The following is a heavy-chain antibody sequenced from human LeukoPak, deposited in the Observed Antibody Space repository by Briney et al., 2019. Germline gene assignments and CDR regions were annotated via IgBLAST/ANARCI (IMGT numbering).Heavy chain of an antibody. Sequence: ASVKVSCKVSGYTLTELSMHWVRQAPGKGLEWMGGFDPEDGETIYAQKFQGRVTMTEDTSTDTAYMELSSLRSEDTAVYYCATGFRIAVPHGYYFDYWGQGTLVTVSS. J-gene: IGHJ4*02. CDR3: ATGFRIAVPHGYYFDY. D-gene: IGHD6-19*01. CDR2: FDPEDGET. CDR1: GYTLTELS. V-gene: IGHV1-24*01.